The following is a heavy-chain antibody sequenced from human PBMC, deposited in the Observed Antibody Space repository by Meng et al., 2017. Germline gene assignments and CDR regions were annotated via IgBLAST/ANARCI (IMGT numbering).Heavy chain of an antibody. CDR1: GGTFSSYT. CDR2: IIPILGIA. CDR3: ARDPHYYDSRGEFDP. J-gene: IGHJ5*02. D-gene: IGHD3-22*01. Sequence: QAQLVQSGAGVKKPGAPVKVSRKASGGTFSSYTISWVRKAPGQRLEWMGRIIPILGIANYAQKFQGRVTITADKSTSTAYMELSSLRSEDTAVYYCARDPHYYDSRGEFDPWGQGTLVTVSS. V-gene: IGHV1-69*08.